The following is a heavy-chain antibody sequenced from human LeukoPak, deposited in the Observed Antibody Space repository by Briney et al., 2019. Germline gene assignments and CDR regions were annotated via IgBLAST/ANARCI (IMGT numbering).Heavy chain of an antibody. CDR2: IWFDGSNK. V-gene: IGHV3-33*06. CDR3: AKPFSGSYQYYFDH. Sequence: GRSLRLSCAASGFTFSSYGMHWVRQAPGKGLERLALIWFDGSNKFYADSVQGRFTVSRDASKVYLQMNTLRAEDTAIYYCAKPFSGSYQYYFDHWGQGALVTVSS. D-gene: IGHD1-26*01. CDR1: GFTFSSYG. J-gene: IGHJ4*02.